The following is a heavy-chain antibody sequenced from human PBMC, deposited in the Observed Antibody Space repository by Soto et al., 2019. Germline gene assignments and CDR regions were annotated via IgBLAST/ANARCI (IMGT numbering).Heavy chain of an antibody. CDR1: GFTFSSYA. CDR2: ISGSGGST. V-gene: IGHV3-23*01. D-gene: IGHD3-22*01. J-gene: IGHJ4*02. CDR3: AKKRLFLVVAEFDY. Sequence: GGSLSLSCAASGFTFSSYAKSWVRQAPGKGLEWVSAISGSGGSTYYADSVKGRFTISRDNSKNTLYLQMNSLRAEDTAVYYCAKKRLFLVVAEFDYWGQGTLVTVSS.